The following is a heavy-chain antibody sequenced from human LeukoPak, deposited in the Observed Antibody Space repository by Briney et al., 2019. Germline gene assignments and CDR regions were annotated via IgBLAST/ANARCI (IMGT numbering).Heavy chain of an antibody. CDR1: GFPSSSYG. D-gene: IGHD3-22*01. V-gene: IGHV3-23*01. CDR2: ISGSGGST. CDR3: AKDDYYDSSGYLPH. Sequence: GGSLKLSRAASGFPSSSYGMHWVRQAPGKGLEWVSAISGSGGSTYYADSVKGRFTISRDNSKNTLYLQMNSLRAEDTAVYYCAKDDYYDSSGYLPHWGQGTLVTVSS. J-gene: IGHJ4*02.